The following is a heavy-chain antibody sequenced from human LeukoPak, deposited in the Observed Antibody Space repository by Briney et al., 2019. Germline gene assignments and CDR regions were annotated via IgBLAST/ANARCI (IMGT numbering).Heavy chain of an antibody. D-gene: IGHD3-16*01. CDR2: IKQDGSEK. CDR1: GYSFTSYW. J-gene: IGHJ4*02. CDR3: ARDGYGGGY. V-gene: IGHV3-7*01. Sequence: GESLKISCKGSGYSFTSYWIGWVRQAPGKGLEWVANIKQDGSEKYYVDSVKGRFTISRDNAKNSLYLQMNSLRAEDTAVYYCARDGYGGGYWGQGTLVTVSS.